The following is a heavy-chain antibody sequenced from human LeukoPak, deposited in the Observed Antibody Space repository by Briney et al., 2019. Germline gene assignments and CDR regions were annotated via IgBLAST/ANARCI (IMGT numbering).Heavy chain of an antibody. D-gene: IGHD3-10*01. V-gene: IGHV4-59*01. J-gene: IGHJ4*02. CDR2: IYYSGST. CDR1: GGSISSYY. CDR3: ARGGPNYGSGSFDY. Sequence: SETLSLTCTVSGGSISSYYWSWIRQPPGKGLEWIGYIYYSGSTNYNPSLKSRVTISVDTSKNQFSLKLSSVTAADTAVHYCARGGPNYGSGSFDYWGQGTLVTVTS.